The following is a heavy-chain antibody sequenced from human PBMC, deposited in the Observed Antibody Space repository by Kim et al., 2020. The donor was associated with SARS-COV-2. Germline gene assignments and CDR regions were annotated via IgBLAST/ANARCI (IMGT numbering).Heavy chain of an antibody. CDR3: TTVLWFGELGSQNHYGLDV. CDR2: IKRETDGGTV. J-gene: IGHJ6*02. D-gene: IGHD3-10*01. CDR1: GFTFSYTW. Sequence: GGSLRLSCAASGFTFSYTWMTWVRQAPGEGLEWVGRIKRETDGGTVDYAAPVEGRFTISRDDSKNTLYLQMNSLKTEDTAVYYCTTVLWFGELGSQNHYGLDVWGQGATVTVSS. V-gene: IGHV3-15*01.